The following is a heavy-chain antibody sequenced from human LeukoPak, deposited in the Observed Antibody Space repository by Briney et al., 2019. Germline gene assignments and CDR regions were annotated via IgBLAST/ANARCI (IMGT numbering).Heavy chain of an antibody. Sequence: GESLKISCKGSGYSFSSYWIGWVRQMPGKGLEWMGIIYPGDSDTRYSPSFQGQVTISADKSISTAYLQWSSLKASDTAMYYCAVGSSGYCSSTSCYGDYYGMDVWGQGTTVTVSS. CDR1: GYSFSSYW. V-gene: IGHV5-51*01. D-gene: IGHD2-2*01. CDR3: AVGSSGYCSSTSCYGDYYGMDV. J-gene: IGHJ6*02. CDR2: IYPGDSDT.